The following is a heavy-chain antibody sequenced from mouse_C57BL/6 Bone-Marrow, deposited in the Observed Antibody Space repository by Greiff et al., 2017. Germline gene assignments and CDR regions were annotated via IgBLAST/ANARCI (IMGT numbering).Heavy chain of an antibody. CDR2: IYPRDGST. D-gene: IGHD1-1*01. J-gene: IGHJ1*03. V-gene: IGHV1-85*01. Sequence: QVQLKESGPELVKPGASVKLSCKASGYTFTSYDINWVKQRPGQGLGWIGWIYPRDGSTKYNEKFKGKATLTVDTSSSTAYMELHSLTSEDSAVYFCARSYYGSSNWYFDVWGTGTTVTVSS. CDR3: ARSYYGSSNWYFDV. CDR1: GYTFTSYD.